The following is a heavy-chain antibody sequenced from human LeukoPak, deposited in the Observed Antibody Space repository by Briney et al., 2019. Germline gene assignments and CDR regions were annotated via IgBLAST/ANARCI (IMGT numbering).Heavy chain of an antibody. CDR2: ISAYNGNT. V-gene: IGHV1-18*01. D-gene: IGHD3-10*01. Sequence: ASVKVSCKASGYTFTSYGISWVRQAPGQGLEWMGWISAYNGNTNYAQKLQGRVTMTTDTSTSIAYMELRSLRSDDTAVYYCARITMVRGVIISFYWGQGTLVTVSS. CDR3: ARITMVRGVIISFY. CDR1: GYTFTSYG. J-gene: IGHJ4*02.